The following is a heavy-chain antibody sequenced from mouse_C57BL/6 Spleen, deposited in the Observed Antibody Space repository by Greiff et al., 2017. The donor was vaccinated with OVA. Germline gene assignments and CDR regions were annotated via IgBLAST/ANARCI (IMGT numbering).Heavy chain of an antibody. CDR2: ISRGSSTI. CDR1: GFTFSDYG. CDR3: ARAFAY. Sequence: EVQLVESGGGLVKPGGSLKLSCAASGFTFSDYGMHWVRQAPEKGLEWVAYISRGSSTIYYADTLKGRFTISKDNAKNTLFLQITSLRSEDTAMYYCARAFAYWGQGTLVTVSA. J-gene: IGHJ3*01. V-gene: IGHV5-17*01.